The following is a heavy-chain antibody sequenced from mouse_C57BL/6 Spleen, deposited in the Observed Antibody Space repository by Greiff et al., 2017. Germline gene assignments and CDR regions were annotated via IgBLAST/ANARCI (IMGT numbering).Heavy chain of an antibody. CDR3: ARDYDYDAGFAY. V-gene: IGHV5-17*01. Sequence: EVKLMESGGGLVKPGGSLKLSCAASGFTFSDYGMHWVRQAPEKGLEWVAYISSGSSTIYYADTVKGRFTISRDNAKNTLFLQMTSLRSEDTAMYYCARDYDYDAGFAYWGQGTLVTVSA. CDR1: GFTFSDYG. CDR2: ISSGSSTI. D-gene: IGHD2-4*01. J-gene: IGHJ3*01.